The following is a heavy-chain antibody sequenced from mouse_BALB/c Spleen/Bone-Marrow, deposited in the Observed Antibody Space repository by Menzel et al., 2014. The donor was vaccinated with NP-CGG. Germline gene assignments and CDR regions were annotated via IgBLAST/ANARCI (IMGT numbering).Heavy chain of an antibody. Sequence: VKLMESGPGLVAPSQSLSITCTVSGFSLTGYGVNWVRQPPGKGLEWLGMIWGDGSTDYNSALKSRLSISKDNSKSQVFLKMNSLRTDDTARYYCAREPHYYAMDYWGQGTSVTVSP. CDR2: IWGDGST. V-gene: IGHV2-6-7*01. CDR1: GFSLTGYG. J-gene: IGHJ4*01. CDR3: AREPHYYAMDY.